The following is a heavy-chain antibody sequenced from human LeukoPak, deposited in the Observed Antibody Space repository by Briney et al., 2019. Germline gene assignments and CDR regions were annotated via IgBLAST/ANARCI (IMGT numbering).Heavy chain of an antibody. D-gene: IGHD2-15*01. CDR3: AKECSGGSCYRNFDY. Sequence: GGSLRLSCAASGFTFSSYGMHWVRQAPGKGLEWVAFIRYDGGNKYYADSVKGRFTISRDNSKNTLYLQMNSLRAEDTAVYYCAKECSGGSCYRNFDYWGQGTLVTVSS. V-gene: IGHV3-30*02. CDR2: IRYDGGNK. CDR1: GFTFSSYG. J-gene: IGHJ4*02.